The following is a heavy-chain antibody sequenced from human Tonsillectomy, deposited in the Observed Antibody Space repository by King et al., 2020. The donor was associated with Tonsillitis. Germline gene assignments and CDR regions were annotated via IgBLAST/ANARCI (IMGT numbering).Heavy chain of an antibody. D-gene: IGHD2-21*02. CDR2: IDYRGST. J-gene: IGHJ5*02. V-gene: IGHV4-59*01. CDR1: GSISSYY. CDR3: AREAAYCGGACYWFDP. Sequence: QLQESGPGVVKPSETLSLTCTFSGSISSYYLSWIRQPPGKGLEWIGHIDYRGSTKQNPSLQSRVTLSLDRSKNQFSLRLSSVTPADTAVYYCAREAAYCGGACYWFDPWGQGTLVTVSS.